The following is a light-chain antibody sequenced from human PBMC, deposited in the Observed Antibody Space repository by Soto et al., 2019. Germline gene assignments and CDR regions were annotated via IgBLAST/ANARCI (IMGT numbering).Light chain of an antibody. CDR1: QSVSSY. CDR2: DAS. CDR3: QQRSNWPPYT. V-gene: IGKV3-11*01. Sequence: EIVLTQSPATLSLSPGERATLSCRASQSVSSYLAWYQQKPGQAPRLLFYDASNRATGIPARFSGSGSGTAFTLTISSLEPEDFAVDYCQQRSNWPPYTFGQGTKLEIK. J-gene: IGKJ2*01.